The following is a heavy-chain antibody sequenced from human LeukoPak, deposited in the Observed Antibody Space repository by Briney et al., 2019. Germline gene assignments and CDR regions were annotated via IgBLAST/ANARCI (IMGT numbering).Heavy chain of an antibody. CDR2: TKQDGSEG. Sequence: GGSLRLSCAASGFTFSRSWMSWVRQAPGKGLEWVATTKQDGSEGYHVDSVKGRFTISRDNAKNSLYLQMSSLRAEDTAVYYCARGSTWGGDYWGQGTLVTASS. V-gene: IGHV3-7*05. CDR3: ARGSTWGGDY. CDR1: GFTFSRSW. D-gene: IGHD3-16*01. J-gene: IGHJ4*02.